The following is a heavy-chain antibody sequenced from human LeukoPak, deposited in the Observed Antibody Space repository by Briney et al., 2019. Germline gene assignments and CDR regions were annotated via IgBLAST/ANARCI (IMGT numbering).Heavy chain of an antibody. V-gene: IGHV5-51*01. J-gene: IGHJ4*02. CDR1: GYRFTSYW. D-gene: IGHD3-3*01. CDR3: ARLNDFWSGYLKYYFDY. Sequence: GGSLQISFKGSGYRFTSYWIGWVRQMPGKGRELMGIIYPRDSDTRYSPSFQGQVTISADKSITTTYLQWSGLKASDTAMYYCARLNDFWSGYLKYYFDYWGQGTLVTVSS. CDR2: IYPRDSDT.